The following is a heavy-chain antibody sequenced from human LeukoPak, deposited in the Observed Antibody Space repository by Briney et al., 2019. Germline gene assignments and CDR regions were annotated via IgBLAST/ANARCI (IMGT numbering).Heavy chain of an antibody. CDR1: GFTFSSYG. Sequence: GGSLRLSCAASGFTFSSYGMHWVRQAPGKGLEWVAFIRYDGSNKYYADSVKGRFTISRDNSKNTLYLQMNSLRAEDTAVYYCSAFYDSSGYYADWGQGTLVTVSS. J-gene: IGHJ4*02. CDR2: IRYDGSNK. V-gene: IGHV3-30*02. D-gene: IGHD3-22*01. CDR3: SAFYDSSGYYAD.